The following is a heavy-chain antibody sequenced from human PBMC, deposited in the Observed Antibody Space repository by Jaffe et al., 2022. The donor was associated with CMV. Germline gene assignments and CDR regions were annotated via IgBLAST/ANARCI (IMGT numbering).Heavy chain of an antibody. CDR2: IRSKANSYAT. D-gene: IGHD1-26*01. Sequence: EVQLVESGGGLVQPGGSLKLSCAASGFTFSGSAMHWVRQASGKGLEWVGRIRSKANSYATAYAASVKGRFTISRDDSKNTAYLQMNSLKTEDTAVYYCTRLGRAFDIWGQGTMVTVSS. CDR1: GFTFSGSA. V-gene: IGHV3-73*01. CDR3: TRLGRAFDI. J-gene: IGHJ3*02.